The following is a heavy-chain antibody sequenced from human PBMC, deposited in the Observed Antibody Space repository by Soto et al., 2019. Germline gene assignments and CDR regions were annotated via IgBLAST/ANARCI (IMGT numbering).Heavy chain of an antibody. V-gene: IGHV4-4*07. CDR1: GGTISGYY. D-gene: IGHD3-3*01. Sequence: SETLSLTCSVSGGTISGYYWTWIRQPAGKGLEWIGRIYSSGNTKYNPSLQSRVTMSLDTSNNQFSLRLTSVTAADTAVYYCARGKRFSDWFDPWGQGPLVTV. CDR3: ARGKRFSDWFDP. J-gene: IGHJ5*02. CDR2: IYSSGNT.